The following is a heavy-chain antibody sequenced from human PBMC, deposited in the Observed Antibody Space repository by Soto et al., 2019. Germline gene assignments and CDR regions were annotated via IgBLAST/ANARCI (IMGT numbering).Heavy chain of an antibody. Sequence: GGSLRLSCAASGFTFGSYSMNWVRQAPGKGLEWVSYISSSSSTIYYADSVKGRFTISRDNAKNSPYLQMNSLRDEDTAVYYCARRAWLGGMDVWGQGTTVTVSS. CDR1: GFTFGSYS. D-gene: IGHD3-10*01. CDR3: ARRAWLGGMDV. CDR2: ISSSSSTI. V-gene: IGHV3-48*02. J-gene: IGHJ6*02.